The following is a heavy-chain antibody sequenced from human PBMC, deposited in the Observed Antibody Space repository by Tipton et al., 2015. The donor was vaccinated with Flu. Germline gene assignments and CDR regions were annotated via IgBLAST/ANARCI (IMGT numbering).Heavy chain of an antibody. Sequence: TLSLTCSVSGDSIDTYYWNWIRQPPGKGLEWIGSSHYSGNSNYSPSLKSRVTMSVDTSKNQFSLRLTSVTTADTAVYYCARDTVRGGGSPWSSGDQG. CDR2: SHYSGNS. V-gene: IGHV4-59*01. CDR3: ARDTVRGGGSPWSS. J-gene: IGHJ1*01. D-gene: IGHD1-26*01. CDR1: GDSIDTYY.